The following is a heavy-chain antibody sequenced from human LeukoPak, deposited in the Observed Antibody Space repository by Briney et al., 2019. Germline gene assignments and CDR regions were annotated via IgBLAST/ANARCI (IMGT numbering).Heavy chain of an antibody. V-gene: IGHV3-13*01. CDR2: IGLTGDS. CDR3: AREPTTLPGAADL. J-gene: IGHJ5*02. CDR1: VFTLSIYN. Sequence: GGFLRLSCVASVFTLSIYNIHWGRQSPGKGLEWVSAIGLTGDSYYPDSVEGRFTISRDNSKNSLSLQMNSLRAGDTAVYYCAREPTTLPGAADLWGQGTLVTVSS. D-gene: IGHD2-8*02.